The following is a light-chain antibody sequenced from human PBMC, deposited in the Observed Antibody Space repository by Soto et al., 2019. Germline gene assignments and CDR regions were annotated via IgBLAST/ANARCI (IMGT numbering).Light chain of an antibody. J-gene: IGLJ2*01. CDR1: NIGSKS. CDR2: YDS. CDR3: QVWDSSIEHVV. Sequence: SYELTQPPSVSVAPGKTARITCGGNNIGSKSVHWYQQKPGQAPVLVIYYDSDRPSGIPERFSGSNSGNTATLTISRVEAGDEADYYCQVWDSSIEHVVFGGGTKVTV. V-gene: IGLV3-21*04.